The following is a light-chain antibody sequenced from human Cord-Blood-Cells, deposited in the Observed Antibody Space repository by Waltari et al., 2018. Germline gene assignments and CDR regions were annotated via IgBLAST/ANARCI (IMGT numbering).Light chain of an antibody. CDR1: SSDVGGYNY. J-gene: IGLJ3*02. Sequence: QSALTQPAFVSGSPGQSITISCTGTSSDVGGYNYVSWYQQHPGKAPKLTIYDVSNRPSGVSNRFSGSKSGNTASLTISGLQAEDEADYYCSSYTSSSTWVFGGGTKLTVL. V-gene: IGLV2-14*03. CDR3: SSYTSSSTWV. CDR2: DVS.